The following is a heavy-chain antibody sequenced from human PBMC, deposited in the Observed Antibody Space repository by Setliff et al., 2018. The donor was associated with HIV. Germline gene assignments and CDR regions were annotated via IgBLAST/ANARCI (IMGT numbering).Heavy chain of an antibody. CDR3: ARDRPPSTVDMLGAFDR. Sequence: SETLSLTCTVSRGSISRYYWSWIRQPPGKGLEWIGYIYYTGTTKYNPSLKSRVTMSVDTSKNQLFLKLSSLTAADTAVYCCARDRPPSTVDMLGAFDRWGQGTMVTVSS. CDR2: IYYTGTT. D-gene: IGHD4-17*01. V-gene: IGHV4-59*01. J-gene: IGHJ3*02. CDR1: RGSISRYY.